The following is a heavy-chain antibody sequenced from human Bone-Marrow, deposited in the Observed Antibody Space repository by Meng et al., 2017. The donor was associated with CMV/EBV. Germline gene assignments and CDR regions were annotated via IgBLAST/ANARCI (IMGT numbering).Heavy chain of an antibody. Sequence: GGSLRLSCAASGFTFSTYWMHWVRQAPGKGLVWVSRINSDVSNTSYADSVKGRFTISRDNAKNTLYLQMNSLRAEDTAVYYCARALGYCSSTNCYSTPPHSWGQGTLVTVSS. CDR1: GFTFSTYW. D-gene: IGHD2-2*03. CDR3: ARALGYCSSTNCYSTPPHS. V-gene: IGHV3-74*01. CDR2: INSDVSNT. J-gene: IGHJ4*02.